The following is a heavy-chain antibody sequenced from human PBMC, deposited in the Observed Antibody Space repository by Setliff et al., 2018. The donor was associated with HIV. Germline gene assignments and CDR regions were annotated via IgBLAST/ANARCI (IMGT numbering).Heavy chain of an antibody. CDR3: TRLAGGYADY. Sequence: PSETLSLTCKVSGGSFTTHYWSLIRQPPGKGLEWIGCISTSGSTNYNPSLKSRVTLSIDMSKNQFSLKMSSVTAADTAVYYCTRLAGGYADYWGQGTLVTVSS. D-gene: IGHD5-12*01. V-gene: IGHV4-4*09. J-gene: IGHJ4*02. CDR2: ISTSGST. CDR1: GGSFTTHY.